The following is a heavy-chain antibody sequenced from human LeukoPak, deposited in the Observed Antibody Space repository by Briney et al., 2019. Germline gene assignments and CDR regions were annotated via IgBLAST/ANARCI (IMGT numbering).Heavy chain of an antibody. D-gene: IGHD6-19*01. J-gene: IGHJ4*02. CDR2: IWYDGSNK. V-gene: IGHV3-33*01. CDR3: ARDGAVAGTFDY. Sequence: PGRSLRLSCAASGFTFSSYGMHWVRQAPGKGLEWVAVIWYDGSNKYYADSVKGRFTISRDNSKNTLYLQMNSLRAEDTAVYYCARDGAVAGTFDYWGQGTLVTVSS. CDR1: GFTFSSYG.